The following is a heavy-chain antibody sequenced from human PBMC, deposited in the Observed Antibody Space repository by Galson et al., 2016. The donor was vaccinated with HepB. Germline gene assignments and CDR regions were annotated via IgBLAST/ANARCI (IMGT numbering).Heavy chain of an antibody. Sequence: SLRLSCAASGFSFSRYWMAWVRQAPGKGLEWVGNIRADGTANDYVGSVKGRFTMPRDNAQKSLFLQMTSLRVEDTAVYYCARENFWKLDQWGQGTLVTVSS. V-gene: IGHV3-7*03. CDR3: ARENFWKLDQ. CDR1: GFSFSRYW. D-gene: IGHD3-3*01. CDR2: IRADGTAN. J-gene: IGHJ5*02.